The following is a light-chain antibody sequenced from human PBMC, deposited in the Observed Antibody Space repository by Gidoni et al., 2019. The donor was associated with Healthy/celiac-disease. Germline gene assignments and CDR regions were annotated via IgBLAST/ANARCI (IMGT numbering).Light chain of an antibody. J-gene: IGKJ2*04. V-gene: IGKV4-1*01. CDR3: QQYYSTPCS. CDR2: WAS. CDR1: QSVLYSSNNKNY. Sequence: DIVMPQSPDSLAVSLGESATINCKSSQSVLYSSNNKNYLAWYQQKPGQPPKLLIYWASTRESGVPDRFSGSGSGTDFTLNISSLQAEDVAVYYCQQYYSTPCSFGQGTKLEIK.